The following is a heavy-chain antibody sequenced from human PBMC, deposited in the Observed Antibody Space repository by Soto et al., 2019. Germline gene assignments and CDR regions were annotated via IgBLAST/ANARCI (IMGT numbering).Heavy chain of an antibody. CDR1: GGSFSGYY. D-gene: IGHD3-16*01. CDR2: INHSGST. Sequence: ETLSLTCAVYGGSFSGYYWSWVRQPPGKGLEWIGEINHSGSTNYNPSLKSRVTISVDTSKNQFSLKLSSVTAADTAVYYCARGKAFGGVTAIYYYYGMDVWGQGTTVTVSS. CDR3: ARGKAFGGVTAIYYYYGMDV. V-gene: IGHV4-34*01. J-gene: IGHJ6*02.